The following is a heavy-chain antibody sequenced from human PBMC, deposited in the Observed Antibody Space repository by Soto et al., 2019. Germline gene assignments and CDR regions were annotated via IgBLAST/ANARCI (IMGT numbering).Heavy chain of an antibody. CDR1: GFTVSSNY. D-gene: IGHD3-10*01. J-gene: IGHJ4*02. Sequence: EVQLVETGGGLIQPGGSLRLSCAASGFTVSSNYMSWVRQAPGKGLEWVSVIYSGGSTYYADSVKARFTISRDNSKNTLYLQMNSLSAEDTAVYYGASIRTYYYGSGSYYNDYWGQGTLVTVSS. CDR3: ASIRTYYYGSGSYYNDY. CDR2: IYSGGST. V-gene: IGHV3-53*02.